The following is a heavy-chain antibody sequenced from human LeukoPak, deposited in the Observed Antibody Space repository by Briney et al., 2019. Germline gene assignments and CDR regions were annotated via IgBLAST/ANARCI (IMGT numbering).Heavy chain of an antibody. V-gene: IGHV3-33*06. Sequence: GRSLRLSCAASGFTFSSYGMHWVRQAPGKGLEGVAVIWYDGSNKYYADTVKGRFTISRDNSKSTLYMQMNSLRAEDTAVYYCAKASTGENNYYYYYDMCVWGKVTTVTVAS. CDR1: GFTFSSYG. D-gene: IGHD7-27*01. CDR2: IWYDGSNK. CDR3: AKASTGENNYYYYYDMCV. J-gene: IGHJ6*03.